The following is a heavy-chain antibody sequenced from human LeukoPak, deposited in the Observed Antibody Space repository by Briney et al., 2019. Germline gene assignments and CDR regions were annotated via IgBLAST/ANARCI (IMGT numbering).Heavy chain of an antibody. V-gene: IGHV3-48*03. Sequence: PGGSLRLSCAASGFTFSSYEMNWVRQAPGKGLEWVSYISSSGSTIYYADSVKGRFTVSRDNAKNSLYLQMNSLRAEDTAVYYCATVKTAAGPFDYWGQGTLVTVSS. CDR2: ISSSGSTI. J-gene: IGHJ4*02. CDR3: ATVKTAAGPFDY. CDR1: GFTFSSYE. D-gene: IGHD6-13*01.